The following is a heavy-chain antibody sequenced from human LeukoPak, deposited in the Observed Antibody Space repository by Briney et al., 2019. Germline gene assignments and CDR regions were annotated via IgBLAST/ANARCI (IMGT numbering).Heavy chain of an antibody. Sequence: ASVKVSCKASGYTFTSYGISWVRQAPGQGLEWMGWISAYNGNTNYAQKLQGRVTMTTDTSTSTAYMELRSLRSDDTAVYYCAREGHYYDSSGYYLPFDYWGQGTLVTVSS. CDR3: AREGHYYDSSGYYLPFDY. CDR2: ISAYNGNT. D-gene: IGHD3-22*01. CDR1: GYTFTSYG. V-gene: IGHV1-18*01. J-gene: IGHJ4*02.